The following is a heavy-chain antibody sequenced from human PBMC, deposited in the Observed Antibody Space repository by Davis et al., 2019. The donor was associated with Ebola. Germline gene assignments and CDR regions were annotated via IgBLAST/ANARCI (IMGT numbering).Heavy chain of an antibody. CDR3: VGGLYGMDV. V-gene: IGHV3-23*01. J-gene: IGHJ6*04. D-gene: IGHD1-26*01. Sequence: GESLKISCAASAITFSSYAMTWVRQAPGKGLEWVSGISGSGSSRYYADSVTGRFTISRDNAKNSLYLQMNSLRAEDTAVYYCVGGLYGMDVWGKGTTVTVSS. CDR2: ISGSGSSR. CDR1: AITFSSYA.